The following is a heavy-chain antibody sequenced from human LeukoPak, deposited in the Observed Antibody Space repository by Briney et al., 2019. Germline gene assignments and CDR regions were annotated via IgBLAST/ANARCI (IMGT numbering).Heavy chain of an antibody. J-gene: IGHJ4*02. D-gene: IGHD2-15*01. Sequence: ASETLSLTCAVYGGSFSGYYWTWIRQPPGKGLEWIGEISHSGVINYNPSLKSRVTISVDTSKNQFSLKLSSVTAADTAVYYCARWGLGGPDYWGQGTLVTVSS. V-gene: IGHV4-34*01. CDR2: ISHSGVI. CDR3: ARWGLGGPDY. CDR1: GGSFSGYY.